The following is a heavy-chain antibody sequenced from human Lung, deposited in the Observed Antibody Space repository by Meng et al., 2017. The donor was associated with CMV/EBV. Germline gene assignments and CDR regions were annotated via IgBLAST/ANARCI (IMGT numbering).Heavy chain of an antibody. CDR2: ITASGGST. J-gene: IGHJ4*02. V-gene: IGHV3-23*01. CDR1: EFSFSNYA. D-gene: IGHD6-13*01. Sequence: GESLKISCAASEFSFSNYAMSWVRQAPGRGLAWVSAITASGGSTYYADSVKGRFTVSRDNSKNTLYLQMNSLRAEDTALYYCAKAFSASWYREYYDDWGQGTXVTVSS. CDR3: AKAFSASWYREYYDD.